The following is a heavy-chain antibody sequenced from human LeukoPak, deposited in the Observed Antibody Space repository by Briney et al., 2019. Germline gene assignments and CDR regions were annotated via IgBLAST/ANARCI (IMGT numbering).Heavy chain of an antibody. CDR1: GFTFSSYW. Sequence: GGSLRLSCAASGFTFSSYWMSWVRQAPGKGLEWVANIKQDGSEKYYVDSVKGRFTISRDNAKNSLYLQMNSLRAEDTAVYYCARENLGYCSGGSCYSRAFDIWGQGTMVTVSS. CDR3: ARENLGYCSGGSCYSRAFDI. D-gene: IGHD2-15*01. J-gene: IGHJ3*02. CDR2: IKQDGSEK. V-gene: IGHV3-7*01.